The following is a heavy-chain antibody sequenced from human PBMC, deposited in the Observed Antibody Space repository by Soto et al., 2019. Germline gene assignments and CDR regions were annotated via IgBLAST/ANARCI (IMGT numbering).Heavy chain of an antibody. V-gene: IGHV6-1*01. Sequence: SQTLSLTCAISGDSVSNNRVAWNWVRQSPSRGLEWLGRTYYRSKWHYDYAPSVRSRITINPDTSKNHFSLQLNSVSPEDAAVYYCARTLRGSGVNYFDDWGQRTLVALSS. CDR1: GDSVSNNRVA. CDR2: TYYRSKWHY. CDR3: ARTLRGSGVNYFDD. J-gene: IGHJ4*02. D-gene: IGHD3-16*01.